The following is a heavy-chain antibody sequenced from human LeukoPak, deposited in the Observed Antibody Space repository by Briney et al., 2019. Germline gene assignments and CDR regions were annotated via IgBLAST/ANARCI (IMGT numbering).Heavy chain of an antibody. V-gene: IGHV3-30*04. Sequence: HPGGSLRLSCAASGFTFSSYAMHWVRQAPGKGLEWVAVISYDGSNKYYADSMKGRFTISRDNSKNTLYLQMNSLRAEDTAVYYCARDRDYWGQGTLVTVSS. CDR3: ARDRDY. J-gene: IGHJ4*02. CDR2: ISYDGSNK. CDR1: GFTFSSYA.